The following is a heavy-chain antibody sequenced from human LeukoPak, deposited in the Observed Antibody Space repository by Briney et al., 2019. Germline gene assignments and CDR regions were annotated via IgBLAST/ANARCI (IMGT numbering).Heavy chain of an antibody. CDR3: ARGGRVRFLEWFTDAFDI. Sequence: SETLSLTCTVSGGSISSYYWSWIRQPPGKGLEWIGYINYSGSTNYNPSLKSRVTISVDTSKNQFSLKLSSVTAADTAVYYCARGGRVRFLEWFTDAFDIWGQGTMVTVSS. V-gene: IGHV4-59*08. CDR1: GGSISSYY. CDR2: INYSGST. J-gene: IGHJ3*02. D-gene: IGHD3-3*01.